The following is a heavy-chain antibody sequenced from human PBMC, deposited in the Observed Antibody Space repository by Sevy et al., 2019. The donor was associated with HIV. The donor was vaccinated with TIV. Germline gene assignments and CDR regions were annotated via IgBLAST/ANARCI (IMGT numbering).Heavy chain of an antibody. CDR2: ISSDSSYR. V-gene: IGHV3-21*06. J-gene: IGHJ4*02. CDR1: ELTLTGHS. D-gene: IGHD3-10*01. CDR3: ARSDRWFGGGFDS. Sequence: GGSLRLSCVGYELTLTGHSMSWVRQAPGKGLEWVASISSDSSYRYEADSVKGRFTISRDNAQNSLYLEMRTLRAEDTALYYCARSDRWFGGGFDSWGQGTLVTVSS.